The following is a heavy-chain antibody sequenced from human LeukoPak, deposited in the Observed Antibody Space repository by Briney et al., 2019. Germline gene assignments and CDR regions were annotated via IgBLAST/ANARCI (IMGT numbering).Heavy chain of an antibody. CDR3: ARYGDYETKHDAFDI. J-gene: IGHJ3*02. D-gene: IGHD4-17*01. Sequence: GGSLRLSCAASGFTFSSYGMHWVRQAPGKGLEWVAVIWYDGSNKYYADSVKGRFTISRDNSKNTLYLQMNSLRAEDTAVYYCARYGDYETKHDAFDIWGQGTMVTVSS. CDR2: IWYDGSNK. CDR1: GFTFSSYG. V-gene: IGHV3-33*01.